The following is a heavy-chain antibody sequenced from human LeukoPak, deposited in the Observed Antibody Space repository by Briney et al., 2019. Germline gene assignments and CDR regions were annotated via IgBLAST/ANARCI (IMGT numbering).Heavy chain of an antibody. Sequence: QTGGSLRLSCAASGFTFSRYAMSWVRQAPGKGLEWVSALSGSGGSTYYADSVKGRFTISRDNSKNTLYLQMNSLRAEDTAVYYCAKDDYYYASGSYYDWGQGTLVTVSS. J-gene: IGHJ4*02. V-gene: IGHV3-23*01. D-gene: IGHD3-10*01. CDR1: GFTFSRYA. CDR3: AKDDYYYASGSYYD. CDR2: LSGSGGST.